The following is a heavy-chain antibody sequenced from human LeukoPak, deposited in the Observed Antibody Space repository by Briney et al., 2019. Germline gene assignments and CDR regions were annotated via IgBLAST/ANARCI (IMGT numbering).Heavy chain of an antibody. CDR2: ISAYNGNT. D-gene: IGHD3-10*01. CDR1: GYTFTSYG. Sequence: ASVKVSCKASGYTFTSYGISWVRQAPGQGLEWMGWISAYNGNTNYARKLQGRVTMTTDTSTSTAYMELRSLRSDDTAVYYRARVPYGSGSYGLDYWGQGTLVTVSS. J-gene: IGHJ4*02. CDR3: ARVPYGSGSYGLDY. V-gene: IGHV1-18*01.